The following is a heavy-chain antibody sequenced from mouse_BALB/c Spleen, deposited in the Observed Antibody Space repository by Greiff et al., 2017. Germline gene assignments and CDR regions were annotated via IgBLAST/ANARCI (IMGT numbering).Heavy chain of an antibody. CDR1: GFTFSSFG. Sequence: EVKLMESGGGLVQPGGSRKLSCAASGFTFSSFGTHWVRQAPEKGLEWVAYISSGSSTIYYADTVKGRFTISRDNPKNTLFLQMTSLRSEDTAMYYCARYGPYYYGSSYGAMDYWGQGTSVTVSS. J-gene: IGHJ4*01. D-gene: IGHD1-1*01. V-gene: IGHV5-17*02. CDR3: ARYGPYYYGSSYGAMDY. CDR2: ISSGSSTI.